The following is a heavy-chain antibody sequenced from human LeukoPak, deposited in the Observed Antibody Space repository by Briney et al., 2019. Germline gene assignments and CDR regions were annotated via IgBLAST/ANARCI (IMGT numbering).Heavy chain of an antibody. CDR1: GLTFSSYS. CDR2: ISGSGSIT. Sequence: GGSLRLSCAASGLTFSSYSMNWVRQAPGKGLEWVSYISGSGSITYYADSVKGRFIISRDNDQNSLYLQMNRLRDEDTVVYYCARVSGALGDYWGQGTLVTVSS. J-gene: IGHJ4*02. D-gene: IGHD4-17*01. CDR3: ARVSGALGDY. V-gene: IGHV3-48*02.